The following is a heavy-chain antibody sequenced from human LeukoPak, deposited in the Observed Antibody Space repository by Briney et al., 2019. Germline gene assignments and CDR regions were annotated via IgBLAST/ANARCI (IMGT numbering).Heavy chain of an antibody. V-gene: IGHV1-2*04. CDR2: INPNSGDT. CDR3: ARATGTYGWFDS. Sequence: GASVKVSCKASGYTFTDYYIHWVRQPPGQGLGWMGCINPNSGDTNYAQKFQGWVTMTRDMSISTTYMELSRLRSDDTAIYYCARATGTYGWFDSWGQGTLVTVSS. J-gene: IGHJ5*01. D-gene: IGHD1-26*01. CDR1: GYTFTDYY.